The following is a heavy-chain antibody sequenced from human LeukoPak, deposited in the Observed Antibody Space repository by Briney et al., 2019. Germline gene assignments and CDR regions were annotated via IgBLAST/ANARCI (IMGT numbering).Heavy chain of an antibody. V-gene: IGHV5-51*01. J-gene: IGHJ3*01. CDR3: ARTYYDILTGFRDPLDF. Sequence: GESLKMSCKGSGYTFTSYWIGWVRQMPGKGLEWMGIIYPADSDTRYSPSFQGQVTISADMSISTAYLQWSSLKASDTAMYYCARTYYDILTGFRDPLDFWGQGTMVIVSS. CDR1: GYTFTSYW. CDR2: IYPADSDT. D-gene: IGHD3-9*01.